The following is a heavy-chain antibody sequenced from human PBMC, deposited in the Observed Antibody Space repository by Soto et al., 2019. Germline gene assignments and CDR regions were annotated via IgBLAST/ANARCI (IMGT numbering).Heavy chain of an antibody. D-gene: IGHD1-26*01. CDR2: IWYDGSNK. V-gene: IGHV3-33*01. Sequence: GGSLRLSCAASGFTFSSYGMHWVRQAPGKGLEWVAVIWYDGSNKYYADSVKGRFTISRDNSKNTLYLQMNSLGAEDTAVYYCARGLGGSYDYFDYWGQGTLVTVSS. CDR1: GFTFSSYG. J-gene: IGHJ4*02. CDR3: ARGLGGSYDYFDY.